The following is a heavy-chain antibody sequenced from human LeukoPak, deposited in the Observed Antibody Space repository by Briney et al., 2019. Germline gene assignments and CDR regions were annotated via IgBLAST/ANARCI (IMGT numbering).Heavy chain of an antibody. CDR2: INPSGGST. V-gene: IGHV1-46*01. CDR1: GYTFTSYY. D-gene: IGHD6-13*01. CDR3: ARDRGIAAVPNDAFDI. Sequence: ASVKVSFKASGYTFTSYYMHWVRQAPGQGLEWMGIINPSGGSTSYAQKFQGRVTMTRDTSTSTVYMELSSLRSEDTAVYYCARDRGIAAVPNDAFDIWGQGTMVTVSS. J-gene: IGHJ3*02.